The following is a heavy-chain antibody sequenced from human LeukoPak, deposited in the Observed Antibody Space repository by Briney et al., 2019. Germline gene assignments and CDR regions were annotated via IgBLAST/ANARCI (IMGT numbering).Heavy chain of an antibody. D-gene: IGHD3-22*01. V-gene: IGHV1-69*11. J-gene: IGHJ4*02. CDR3: ASRGSSSYYSIDH. CDR2: IIPMMGTA. CDR1: GTTFSSYA. Sequence: SVKVSCKASGTTFSSYALTWVRQAPGQGLEWLGRIIPMMGTASYSDKYRGRISISADESTSTAHMELSNLRLEDTAVFYCASRGSSSYYSIDHWGQGTLITVSS.